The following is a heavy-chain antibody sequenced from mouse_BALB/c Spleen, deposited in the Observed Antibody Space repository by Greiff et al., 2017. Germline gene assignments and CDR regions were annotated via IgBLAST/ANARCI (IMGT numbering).Heavy chain of an antibody. CDR3: ARWAYDGNFDY. D-gene: IGHD2-3*01. Sequence: EVQRVESGGGLVQPGGSRKLSCAASGFTFSSFGMHWVRQAPEKGLEWVAYISSGSSTIYYADTVKGRFTISRDNPKNTLFLQMTSLRSEDTAMYYCARWAYDGNFDYWGQGTTLTVSS. CDR2: ISSGSSTI. J-gene: IGHJ2*01. CDR1: GFTFSSFG. V-gene: IGHV5-17*02.